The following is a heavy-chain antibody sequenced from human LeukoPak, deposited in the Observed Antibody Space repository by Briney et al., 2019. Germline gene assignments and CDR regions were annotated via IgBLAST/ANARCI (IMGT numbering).Heavy chain of an antibody. CDR2: IYTSGST. CDR1: GGSISSYY. J-gene: IGHJ5*02. CDR3: ARDPSSYCSSTSCYTSWFDP. D-gene: IGHD2-2*02. V-gene: IGHV4-4*07. Sequence: SETLSLTCTVSGGSISSYYWSWIRQPAGKGLEWIGRIYTSGSTNYNPSLKSRVTMSVDTSKNQFSLKLSSVTAADTAVYYCARDPSSYCSSTSCYTSWFDPWGQGTLVTVSS.